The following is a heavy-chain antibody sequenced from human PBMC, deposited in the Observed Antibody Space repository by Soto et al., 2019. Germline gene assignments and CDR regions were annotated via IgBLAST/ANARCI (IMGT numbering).Heavy chain of an antibody. CDR2: IIPIAAIA. CDR1: GGTFSRYT. D-gene: IGHD3-10*01. V-gene: IGHV1-69*02. J-gene: IGHJ5*02. Sequence: QVQLVQSGAEVKKPGSSVKVSCKASGGTFSRYTINWVRQAPGQWLEWMGRIIPIAAIATHTQKFQGRVTITVDKSSSTAYMELSILRSEDTALYYCARGSTIVRGAPSWFDPCGQGTLVTVSS. CDR3: ARGSTIVRGAPSWFDP.